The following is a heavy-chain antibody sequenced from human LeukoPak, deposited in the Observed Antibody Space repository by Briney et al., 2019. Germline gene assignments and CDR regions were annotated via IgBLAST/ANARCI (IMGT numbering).Heavy chain of an antibody. Sequence: KTSGTLSLTCTVSGGSISSYYWSWIRQPAGKGLEWIGRIYTSGSTNYNPSLKSRVTMSVDTSKNQFSLKLSSVTAADTAVYYCARVVQYSSSWYLDYWGQGTLVTVSS. V-gene: IGHV4-4*07. D-gene: IGHD6-13*01. CDR1: GGSISSYY. CDR3: ARVVQYSSSWYLDY. CDR2: IYTSGST. J-gene: IGHJ4*02.